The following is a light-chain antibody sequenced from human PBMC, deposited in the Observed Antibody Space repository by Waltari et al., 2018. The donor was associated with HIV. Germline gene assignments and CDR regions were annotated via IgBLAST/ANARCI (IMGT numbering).Light chain of an antibody. CDR3: QVWHSNSDHVV. CDR1: NIGSQS. V-gene: IGLV3-21*02. J-gene: IGLJ2*01. CDR2: DDS. Sequence: SYVLTQPPSVSVAPGQTARITCEGNNIGSQSVHWYQQRPGQAPALVVHDDSDRPSGIPERFSGSNSGNTATLTISRVEAGDEDDYYCQVWHSNSDHVVFGGGTKLTVL.